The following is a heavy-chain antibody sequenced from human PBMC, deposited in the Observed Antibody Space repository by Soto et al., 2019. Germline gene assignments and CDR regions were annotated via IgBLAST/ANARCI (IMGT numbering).Heavy chain of an antibody. D-gene: IGHD6-19*01. CDR3: ANSKGGWVPDV. Sequence: ASVKVSCKASGYTFTSYAMHWVRQAPGQRLEWMGWINAGTGNTKYSRRFQGRVTITKDASASTADMELSGLTSEDTAVYYCANSKGGWVPDVWGPGTLVTVSS. CDR1: GYTFTSYA. V-gene: IGHV1-3*01. CDR2: INAGTGNT. J-gene: IGHJ4*02.